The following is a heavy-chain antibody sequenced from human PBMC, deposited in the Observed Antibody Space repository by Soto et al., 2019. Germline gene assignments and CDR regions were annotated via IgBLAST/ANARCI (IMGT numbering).Heavy chain of an antibody. D-gene: IGHD6-13*01. CDR2: INPSGGST. CDR3: AADGEVAAADTLDY. J-gene: IGHJ4*02. CDR1: GYTFTSYY. Sequence: GASVKVSCKASGYTFTSYYMHWVRQAPGQGLEWMGIINPSGGSTSYAQKFQERVTITRDMSTSTAYMELSSLRSEDTAVYYCAADGEVAAADTLDYWGQGTLVTVSS. V-gene: IGHV1-46*01.